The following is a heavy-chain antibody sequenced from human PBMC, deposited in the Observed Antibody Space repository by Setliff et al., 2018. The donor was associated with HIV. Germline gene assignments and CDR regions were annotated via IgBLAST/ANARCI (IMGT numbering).Heavy chain of an antibody. D-gene: IGHD6-13*01. V-gene: IGHV1-18*01. Sequence: ASVKVSCKASGYSFINYGINWVRQAPGQGLEWMGWISTFNGDTNFAQKFQGRVTMTRNTSISTAYMELSSLRSDDTAVYYCASSWSRIRYYGMDVCGQGTTVSVS. CDR1: GYSFINYG. J-gene: IGHJ6*02. CDR2: ISTFNGDT. CDR3: ASSWSRIRYYGMDV.